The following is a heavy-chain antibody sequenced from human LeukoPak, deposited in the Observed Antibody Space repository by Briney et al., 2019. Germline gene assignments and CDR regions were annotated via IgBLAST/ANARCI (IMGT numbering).Heavy chain of an antibody. D-gene: IGHD3-10*01. Sequence: GGSLRLSCAASGFTFSSYSMNWVRQAPGKGLEWVSSISSSSSYIYYADSVKGRFTISRDNAKNSLYLQMNSLRAEDTAVYYCAGDLQYYYGSGSYYFDYWGQGILVTVSS. CDR1: GFTFSSYS. CDR2: ISSSSSYI. V-gene: IGHV3-21*01. CDR3: AGDLQYYYGSGSYYFDY. J-gene: IGHJ4*02.